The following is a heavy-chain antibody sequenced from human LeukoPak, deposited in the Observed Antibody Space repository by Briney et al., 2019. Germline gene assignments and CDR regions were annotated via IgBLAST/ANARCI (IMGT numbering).Heavy chain of an antibody. CDR3: AKDRRIAVAGSDY. CDR2: ISGSGGST. Sequence: GGSLVLSCAASGLTFSSYAMSWVRPAPGKGLEGVSAISGSGGSTYYADSVKGRFTISRDNSKNTLYLQMNSLRAEDTAVYYSAKDRRIAVAGSDYWGQGTLVSASS. D-gene: IGHD6-19*01. V-gene: IGHV3-23*01. J-gene: IGHJ4*02. CDR1: GLTFSSYA.